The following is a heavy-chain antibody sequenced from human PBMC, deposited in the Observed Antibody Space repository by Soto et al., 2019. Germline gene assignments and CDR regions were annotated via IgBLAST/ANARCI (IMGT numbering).Heavy chain of an antibody. CDR1: GFTFSTYT. J-gene: IGHJ2*01. D-gene: IGHD3-22*01. CDR3: ASSRWDSNGGYAGWYFDL. CDR2: ISRSTGAT. V-gene: IGHV3-23*01. Sequence: EVQLLESGGGLVQPGGSLRLSCAASGFTFSTYTMTWVRQAPGKGLEWVSTISRSTGATYYADSVNGRITISRDTSNGSLYLLMHSLRVVHSAVYYGASSRWDSNGGYAGWYFDLWGRGTRVTVPS.